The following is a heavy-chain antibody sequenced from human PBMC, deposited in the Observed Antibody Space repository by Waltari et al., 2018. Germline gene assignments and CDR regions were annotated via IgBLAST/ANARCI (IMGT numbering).Heavy chain of an antibody. CDR2: IYYSEST. CDR1: GGSISSHY. CDR3: ARVNSYGYNPCLDY. V-gene: IGHV4-59*11. Sequence: QVQLQESGPGLVKPSETLSLTCTVSGGSISSHYWSWIRQPPGKGLEWIGYIYYSESTNYNPSLKSRVTISVDTSKNQFSLKLSSVTAADTAVYYCARVNSYGYNPCLDYWGQGTLVTVSS. D-gene: IGHD5-18*01. J-gene: IGHJ4*02.